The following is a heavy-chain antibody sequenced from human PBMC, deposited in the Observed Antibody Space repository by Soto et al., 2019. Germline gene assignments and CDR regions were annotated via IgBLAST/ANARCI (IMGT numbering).Heavy chain of an antibody. J-gene: IGHJ4*02. Sequence: GGSLRLSCAAAGFTFSSYALHWVRQAPDKGLEWVAVVSYDGSIKYYADSVKGRFTISRDNSKDTLYLQMSSLRPEDTAVYYCVKDHGTAMIRGGLDSWGQGA. CDR1: GFTFSSYA. D-gene: IGHD3-10*01. CDR2: VSYDGSIK. CDR3: VKDHGTAMIRGGLDS. V-gene: IGHV3-30*14.